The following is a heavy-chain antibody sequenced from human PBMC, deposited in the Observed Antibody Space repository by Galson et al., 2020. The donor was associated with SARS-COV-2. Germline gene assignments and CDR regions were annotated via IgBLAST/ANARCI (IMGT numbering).Heavy chain of an antibody. D-gene: IGHD3-10*01. V-gene: IGHV5-51*01. Sequence: GESLKISCQGSGYSFTSYWIGWVRQMPGKGLEWMGIIYPGDSDTRYSPSLQGQVTISADKSISTAYLQWSSLKASDTAMYYCARHPSTYYYGSGSYYYGMDVWGQGTTVTVSS. CDR1: GYSFTSYW. CDR3: ARHPSTYYYGSGSYYYGMDV. CDR2: IYPGDSDT. J-gene: IGHJ6*02.